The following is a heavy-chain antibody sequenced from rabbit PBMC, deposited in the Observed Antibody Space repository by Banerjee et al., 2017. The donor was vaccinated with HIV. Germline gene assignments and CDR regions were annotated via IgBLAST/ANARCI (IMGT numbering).Heavy chain of an antibody. D-gene: IGHD4-2*01. CDR1: GSSFSSNG. CDR2: IYTGANVNT. V-gene: IGHV1S40*01. J-gene: IGHJ4*01. CDR3: ASYGGGAVGYYCNV. Sequence: QSLEESGGDLVKSGASLTLTCTASGSSFSSNGLCWVRQAPGKGLEWIACIYTGANVNTWYATWAKGRFTISKTSSTTVTLQMTSLTAADTATYFCASYGGGAVGYYCNVWGPGTLVTVS.